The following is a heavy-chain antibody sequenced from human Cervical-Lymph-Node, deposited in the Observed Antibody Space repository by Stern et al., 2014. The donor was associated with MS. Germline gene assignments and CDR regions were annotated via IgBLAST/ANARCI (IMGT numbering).Heavy chain of an antibody. CDR1: NYTFSDYG. V-gene: IGHV1-18*01. Sequence: QVQLGQSGAEVKKPGASVKVSCKASNYTFSDYGISWVRQAPGQGLEWMGWISAYDGTTKYAQKFQGRVTMTTDTATTTAYVEVRGLRSDDTAVYYCARDGGFCSGGTCWRDFENWGQGTLVTVSS. J-gene: IGHJ4*02. CDR2: ISAYDGTT. D-gene: IGHD2-15*01. CDR3: ARDGGFCSGGTCWRDFEN.